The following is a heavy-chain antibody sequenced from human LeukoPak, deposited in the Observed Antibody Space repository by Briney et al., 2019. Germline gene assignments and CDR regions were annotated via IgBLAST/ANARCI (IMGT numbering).Heavy chain of an antibody. J-gene: IGHJ5*02. Sequence: GGSLRLSCAASGFTFSSYSMNWVRQAPGKGLEWVSYISSSSSTIYYADSVKGRFTISRDNAKNSLYLQMNSLRDEDTAVYYCARVVLERRLTSEHRRFDPWGQGTLVTVSS. CDR3: ARVVLERRLTSEHRRFDP. CDR1: GFTFSSYS. CDR2: ISSSSSTI. V-gene: IGHV3-48*02. D-gene: IGHD1-1*01.